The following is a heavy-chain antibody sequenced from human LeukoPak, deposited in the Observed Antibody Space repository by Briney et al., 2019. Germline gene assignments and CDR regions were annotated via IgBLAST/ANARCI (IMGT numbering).Heavy chain of an antibody. Sequence: GGSLRLSCAASGFTFSIYSINWVRQAPGKGLEWVSFITGNSNYIYYADSVKGQFTISRDNAKNSLYLQMNSLRVEDTAVYYCARDRVSGSGSIDYWGQGTLVTVSS. J-gene: IGHJ4*02. D-gene: IGHD3-10*01. CDR2: ITGNSNYI. CDR1: GFTFSIYS. CDR3: ARDRVSGSGSIDY. V-gene: IGHV3-21*01.